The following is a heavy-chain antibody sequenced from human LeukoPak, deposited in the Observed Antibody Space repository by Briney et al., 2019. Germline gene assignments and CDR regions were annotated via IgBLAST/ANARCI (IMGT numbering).Heavy chain of an antibody. CDR2: IYYSGST. V-gene: IGHV4-39*07. CDR3: ARDRARYYYDSSGYYYSHWFDP. D-gene: IGHD3-22*01. Sequence: SETLSLTCTVSGGSISSSSYYWGWIRQPPGKGLEWIGSIYYSGSTYYNPSLKSRVTISVDTSKNQFSLKLSSVTAADTAVYYCARDRARYYYDSSGYYYSHWFDPWGQGTLVTVSS. J-gene: IGHJ5*02. CDR1: GGSISSSSYY.